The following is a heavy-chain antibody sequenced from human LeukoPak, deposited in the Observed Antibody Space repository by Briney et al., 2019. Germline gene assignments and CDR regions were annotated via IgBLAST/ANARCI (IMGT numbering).Heavy chain of an antibody. D-gene: IGHD2-15*01. CDR2: IIPILGIA. CDR1: RGTFSSYA. V-gene: IGHV1-69*04. Sequence: SVKVSCKASRGTFSSYAISWVRQAPGQGREWMGRIIPILGIANYAQKFQGRVTISADKSTSTAYMELSSLRSEDTAVYYCARGKGNCSGGSGYSGIAQYWGQGTLVTVSS. CDR3: ARGKGNCSGGSGYSGIAQY. J-gene: IGHJ4*02.